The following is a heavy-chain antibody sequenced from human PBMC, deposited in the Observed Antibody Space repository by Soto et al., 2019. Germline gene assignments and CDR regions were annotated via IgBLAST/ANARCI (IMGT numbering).Heavy chain of an antibody. V-gene: IGHV3-23*01. CDR2: IDGIGSST. J-gene: IGHJ4*02. CDR3: AGGLDY. Sequence: EVQLLESGGGLVQPGRSLSLSCAASGLTFSNYGLKWDRQATGQGLEWVSGIDGIGSSTYYADSVKGQFTISRDNSKNTLVLKMNRLRAEDTALYYGAGGLDYWGQGTQVTVSS. CDR1: GLTFSNYG. D-gene: IGHD2-15*01.